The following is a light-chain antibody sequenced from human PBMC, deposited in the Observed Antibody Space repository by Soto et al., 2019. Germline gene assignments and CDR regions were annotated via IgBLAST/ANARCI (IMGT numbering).Light chain of an antibody. CDR1: SGHSNYA. V-gene: IGLV4-69*01. Sequence: QPVLTQSPSASASLGASVKLTCTLSSGHSNYAIAWHQQQPEKGPRYLMKLNNDGSHSKGDGIPDRFSGSSSGAERYLTISSLQSEDESDYYCQTWDTGISVVFGGGTKL. J-gene: IGLJ2*01. CDR2: LNNDGSH. CDR3: QTWDTGISVV.